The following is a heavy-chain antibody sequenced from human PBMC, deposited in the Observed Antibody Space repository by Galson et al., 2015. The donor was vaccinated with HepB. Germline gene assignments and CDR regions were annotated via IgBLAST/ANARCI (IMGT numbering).Heavy chain of an antibody. CDR1: GFTFSSYA. CDR2: ISGSGGST. D-gene: IGHD3-10*01. CDR3: AKDSPITMVRGVGPNWFDP. Sequence: SLRLSCAASGFTFSSYAMRWVRQAPGKGLEWVSAISGSGGSTYYADSVKGRFTISRDNSKNTLYLQMSSLRAEDTAVYYCAKDSPITMVRGVGPNWFDPWGQGTLVTVSS. V-gene: IGHV3-23*01. J-gene: IGHJ5*02.